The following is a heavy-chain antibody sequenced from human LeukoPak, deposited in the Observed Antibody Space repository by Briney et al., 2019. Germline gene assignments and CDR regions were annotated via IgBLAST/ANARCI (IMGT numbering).Heavy chain of an antibody. CDR1: GFTFSSYA. CDR2: ISYDGSNK. V-gene: IGHV3-30-3*01. CDR3: ARAIWFGALRKDEPYYFDY. D-gene: IGHD3-10*01. J-gene: IGHJ4*02. Sequence: GGSLRLSCAASGFTFSSYAMHWVRQAPGKGLEWVAVISYDGSNKYYADSVKGRFTISRDNSKNTLYLQMNSLRAEDTAVYYCARAIWFGALRKDEPYYFDYWGQGTLVTVSS.